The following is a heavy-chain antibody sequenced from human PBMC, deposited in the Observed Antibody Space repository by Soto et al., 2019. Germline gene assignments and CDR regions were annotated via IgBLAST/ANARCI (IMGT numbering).Heavy chain of an antibody. CDR2: IYPGDSDT. Sequence: GESLKTSCKGSGYSFTSYWIGWVRQMPGKGLEWMGVIYPGDSDTRYRPSFQGQVTISADKSLSTAYLQWSSLKASDTAMYYCTRLGDYAGYYYGMDVWGQGTTVTVSS. J-gene: IGHJ6*02. CDR3: TRLGDYAGYYYGMDV. V-gene: IGHV5-51*01. D-gene: IGHD4-17*01. CDR1: GYSFTSYW.